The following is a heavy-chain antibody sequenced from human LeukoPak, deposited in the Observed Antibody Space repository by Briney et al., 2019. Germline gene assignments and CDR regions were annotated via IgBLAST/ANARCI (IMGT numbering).Heavy chain of an antibody. J-gene: IGHJ4*02. CDR3: ATLSRWELPGNFDY. CDR2: FDPEDGET. V-gene: IGHV1-24*01. Sequence: ASVKVSCKVSGYTLTELSMHWVRQAPRKGLEWMGGFDPEDGETIYAQKFQGRVTMTEDTSTDTAYMELSSLRSEDTAVYYCATLSRWELPGNFDYWGQGTLVTVSS. CDR1: GYTLTELS. D-gene: IGHD1-26*01.